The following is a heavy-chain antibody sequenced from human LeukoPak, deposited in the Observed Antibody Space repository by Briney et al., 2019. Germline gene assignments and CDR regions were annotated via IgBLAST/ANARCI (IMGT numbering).Heavy chain of an antibody. V-gene: IGHV1-69*13. D-gene: IGHD3-3*01. CDR2: IIPIFGTA. CDR1: GGTFSSYA. Sequence: ASVKVSCKASGGTFSSYAISWVRQAPGQGLEWMGGIIPIFGTANYAQKFQGRVTITADESTSTAYMELSSLRSEDTAVYYCARVLSGSGHYYYYMDVWGKGTTVTVSS. J-gene: IGHJ6*03. CDR3: ARVLSGSGHYYYYMDV.